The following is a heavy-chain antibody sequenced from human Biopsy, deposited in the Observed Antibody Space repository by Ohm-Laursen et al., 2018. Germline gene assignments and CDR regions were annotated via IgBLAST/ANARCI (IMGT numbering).Heavy chain of an antibody. J-gene: IGHJ4*02. CDR3: ARRGSGGRSFDY. V-gene: IGHV4-59*08. CDR2: ISNSGNT. CDR1: GDSINSSY. Sequence: TLSLTCTVSGDSINSSYWSWIRQAPGKGLEWIGFISNSGNTNYNPSLKSRVTISADTSKNQFPLKLGSVTVADTAVFYCARRGSGGRSFDYWGQGSPVTVSS. D-gene: IGHD2-15*01.